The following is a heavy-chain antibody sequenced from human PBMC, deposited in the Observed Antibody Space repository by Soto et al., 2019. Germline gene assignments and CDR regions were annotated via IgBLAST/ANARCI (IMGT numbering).Heavy chain of an antibody. Sequence: TSETLSLTCTLSGDSIRNINYYWGWIRQPPGKGLEWIGSIYYSGSTYYNPSLKSRVAMSLDTSKNDFSLNLSSVTAADTAVYYCARCRGYCSGMSCFCSFDPWGQGTLVTVSS. CDR2: IYYSGST. CDR3: ARCRGYCSGMSCFCSFDP. CDR1: GDSIRNINYY. V-gene: IGHV4-39*02. D-gene: IGHD2-15*01. J-gene: IGHJ5*02.